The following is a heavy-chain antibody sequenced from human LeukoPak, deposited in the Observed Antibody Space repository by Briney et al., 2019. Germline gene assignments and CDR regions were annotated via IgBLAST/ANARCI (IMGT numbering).Heavy chain of an antibody. CDR3: ARVGHFDYDSSGYYYFDY. J-gene: IGHJ4*02. CDR2: IYYSGST. CDR1: GYSISSGYY. D-gene: IGHD3-22*01. V-gene: IGHV4-38-2*02. Sequence: SETLSLTCTVSGYSISSGYYWGWIRQPPGKGLEWIGSIYYSGSTYYNPSLKSRVTISVDTSKNQFSLKLSSVTAADTAVYYCARVGHFDYDSSGYYYFDYWGQGTLVTVSS.